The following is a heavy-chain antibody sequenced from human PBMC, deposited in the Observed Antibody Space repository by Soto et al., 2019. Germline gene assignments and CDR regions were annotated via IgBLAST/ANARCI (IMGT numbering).Heavy chain of an antibody. CDR2: IGSSGATT. CDR1: GFTFSRCG. Sequence: PGGSLRLSCAASGFTFSRCGMNWVRQAPGKGLEWVSSIGSSGATTYYADSVRGRLTISRDNSKSILYLQMNGLRAEDTAVYRCARLTAGGTDFWGQGTLVTVS. D-gene: IGHD6-13*01. J-gene: IGHJ4*02. CDR3: ARLTAGGTDF. V-gene: IGHV3-23*05.